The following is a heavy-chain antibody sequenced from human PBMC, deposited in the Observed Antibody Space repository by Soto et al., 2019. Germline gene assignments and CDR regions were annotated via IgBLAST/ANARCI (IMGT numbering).Heavy chain of an antibody. J-gene: IGHJ6*02. CDR3: ARATVSSGWSNYYYYGMDV. Sequence: GGSLRLSCAASGFTFSSYDMHWVRQATGKGLEWVSAIGTAGDTYYPGSVKGRFTISRENAKNSLYLQMNSLRAEDTAVYYCARATVSSGWSNYYYYGMDVWGQGTTVTVSS. CDR1: GFTFSSYD. D-gene: IGHD6-19*01. V-gene: IGHV3-13*01. CDR2: IGTAGDT.